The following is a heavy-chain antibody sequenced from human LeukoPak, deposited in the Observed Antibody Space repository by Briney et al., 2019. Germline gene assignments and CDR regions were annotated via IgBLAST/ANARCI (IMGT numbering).Heavy chain of an antibody. Sequence: SETLSLTCAVYGGSFSGYYWSWIRQPPGKGLEWIGETNHSGSTNYNPSLKSRVTISVDTSKNQFSLKLSSVTAADTAVYYCARGGGSGSYHYFDYWGQGTLVTVSS. J-gene: IGHJ4*02. D-gene: IGHD3-10*01. CDR1: GGSFSGYY. CDR2: TNHSGST. CDR3: ARGGGSGSYHYFDY. V-gene: IGHV4-34*01.